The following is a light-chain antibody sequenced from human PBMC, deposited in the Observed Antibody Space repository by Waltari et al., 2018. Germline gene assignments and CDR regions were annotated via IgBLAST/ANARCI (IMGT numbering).Light chain of an antibody. CDR2: KVS. J-gene: IGKJ2*01. CDR3: MQATHWPYI. Sequence: DAVMTQSPLSLPVTLGQPASISCRSSQSLVFSDGNIYLNWFQQRPGQSPRRLIYKVSNRDSGVPDRFSGSGSGTDFTLKISRVEAEDVGGVYYCMQATHWPYIFGQGTKLEIK. CDR1: QSLVFSDGNIY. V-gene: IGKV2-30*01.